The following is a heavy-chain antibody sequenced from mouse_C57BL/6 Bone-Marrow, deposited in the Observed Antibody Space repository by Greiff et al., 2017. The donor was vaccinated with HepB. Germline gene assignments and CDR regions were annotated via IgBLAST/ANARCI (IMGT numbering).Heavy chain of an antibody. Sequence: VQLVESGSELRSPGSSVKLSCKDFDSEVFPIAYMSWVRQKPGHGFEWIGGILPSIGRTIYGEKFEDKATLDADTLSNTAYLELNSLTSEDSAIYYCARHYYGSSYGYFDVWGTGTTVTVSS. CDR3: ARHYYGSSYGYFDV. V-gene: IGHV15-2*01. D-gene: IGHD1-1*01. J-gene: IGHJ1*03. CDR1: DSEVFPIAY. CDR2: ILPSIGRT.